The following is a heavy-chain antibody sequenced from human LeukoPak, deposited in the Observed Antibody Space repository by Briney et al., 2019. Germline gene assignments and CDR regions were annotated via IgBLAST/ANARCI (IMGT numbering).Heavy chain of an antibody. CDR3: ARDSDIVVVPAAIHLDY. Sequence: GGSLRLSCAASGFTFSSYSMNWVRQAPGKGLEWVSYISSSSSTIYYADSVKGRFTISKDNAKNSLYLQMNSLRAEDTAVYYCARDSDIVVVPAAIHLDYWGQGTLVTVSS. CDR1: GFTFSSYS. CDR2: ISSSSSTI. V-gene: IGHV3-48*04. J-gene: IGHJ4*02. D-gene: IGHD2-2*02.